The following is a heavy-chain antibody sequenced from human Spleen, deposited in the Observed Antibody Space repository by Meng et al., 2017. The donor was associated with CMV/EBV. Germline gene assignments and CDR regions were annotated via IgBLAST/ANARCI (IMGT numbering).Heavy chain of an antibody. CDR1: GYTFTSYY. Sequence: ASVKVSCKASGYTFTSYYMHWVRQAPGQGLEWMGIINPSGGSTSYAQKFQGRVTMTRDTSTSTVYMELSSLRSEDTAVYYCARVSAITIFGVDTGGWFDPWGQGTLVTVSS. V-gene: IGHV1-46*01. CDR3: ARVSAITIFGVDTGGWFDP. J-gene: IGHJ5*02. CDR2: INPSGGST. D-gene: IGHD3-3*01.